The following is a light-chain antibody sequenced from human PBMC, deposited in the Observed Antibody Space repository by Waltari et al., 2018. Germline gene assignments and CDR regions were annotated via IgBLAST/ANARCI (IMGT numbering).Light chain of an antibody. CDR1: QSISSY. V-gene: IGKV1-39*01. Sequence: IQMTQSPSSLSASVGDRVTISCRASQSISSYLNWYQQIPGKAPELLIFAASSLQSGVPSRFSGSGSGTDFTLTINSLQPEDFATYYCQQSYSTPRTFGQGTKVEIK. CDR2: AAS. J-gene: IGKJ1*01. CDR3: QQSYSTPRT.